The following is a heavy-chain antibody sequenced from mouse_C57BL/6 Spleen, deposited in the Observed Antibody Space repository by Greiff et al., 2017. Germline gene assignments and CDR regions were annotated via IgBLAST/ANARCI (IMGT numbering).Heavy chain of an antibody. CDR2: ISSGGSYT. CDR1: GFTFSSYG. Sequence: EVKLVESGGDLVKPGGSLKLSCAASGFTFSSYGMSWVRQTPDKRLEWVATISSGGSYTYYPDSVKGRFTFSRDNATNTLYLQMSSLKSEDTAMYYCARQGIYYGSYYAMDYWGQGTSVTVSS. J-gene: IGHJ4*01. V-gene: IGHV5-6*01. CDR3: ARQGIYYGSYYAMDY. D-gene: IGHD2-1*01.